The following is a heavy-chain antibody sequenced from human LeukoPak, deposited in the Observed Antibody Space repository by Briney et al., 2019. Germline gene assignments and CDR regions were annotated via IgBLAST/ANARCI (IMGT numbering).Heavy chain of an antibody. D-gene: IGHD6-19*01. V-gene: IGHV3-53*01. J-gene: IGHJ4*02. CDR1: GFIVSDNY. CDR3: AGRKWPVGDFDY. Sequence: GGSLRLSCAASGFIVSDNYVNWVRQAPGKGLEWVSIIYSGGRTYYADSVKGRFTISRDNSKNKVYLQMNNLRAEDTAVYYCAGRKWPVGDFDYWGQGTLVTVSS. CDR2: IYSGGRT.